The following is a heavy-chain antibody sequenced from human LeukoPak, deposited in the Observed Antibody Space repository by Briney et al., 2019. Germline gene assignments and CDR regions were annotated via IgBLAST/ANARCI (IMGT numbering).Heavy chain of an antibody. D-gene: IGHD4-11*01. CDR3: ATKRDYSGYYFDY. CDR1: GGSISSSSYY. J-gene: IGHJ4*02. Sequence: SETLSLTCTVSGGSISSSSYYWGWIRQPPGKGLEWIGSSYYSGSTYYNPSLKSRVTISVDPSKTQFSLKLSSVTAADTAVYYCATKRDYSGYYFDYWGQGTLVTVSS. V-gene: IGHV4-39*07. CDR2: SYYSGST.